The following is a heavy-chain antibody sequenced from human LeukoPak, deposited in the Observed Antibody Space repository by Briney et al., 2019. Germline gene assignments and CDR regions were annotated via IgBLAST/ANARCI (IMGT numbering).Heavy chain of an antibody. CDR1: GFTVSNNY. CDR3: ARDPPGIAASGTGG. V-gene: IGHV3-53*01. CDR2: IYSGGTT. J-gene: IGHJ4*02. D-gene: IGHD6-13*01. Sequence: GGSLRLSCAASGFTVSNNYMNWVRQAPGKGLEWVSFIYSGGTTKYADSVKGRFTISRDNSKNTLYLQMNSLRVEDTAMYYCARDPPGIAASGTGGWGQGTLVTVSS.